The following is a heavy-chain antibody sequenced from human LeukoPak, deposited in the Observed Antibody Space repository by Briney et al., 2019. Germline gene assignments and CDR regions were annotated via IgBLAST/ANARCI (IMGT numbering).Heavy chain of an antibody. CDR3: TRETGTTGEVKFDP. V-gene: IGHV4-4*07. J-gene: IGHJ5*02. Sequence: SQTLSLTGTVAGNSFGDYYWSWIRQPAGKGMEWIGRIYTSGSTTYNPSLKSRVTMSVDTCKSQFSRNLMSVTAADTAVYYCTRETGTTGEVKFDPWGQGTLVTVSS. CDR1: GNSFGDYY. D-gene: IGHD4-17*01. CDR2: IYTSGST.